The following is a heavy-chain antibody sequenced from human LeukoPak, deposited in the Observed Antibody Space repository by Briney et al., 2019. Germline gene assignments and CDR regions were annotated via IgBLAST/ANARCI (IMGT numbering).Heavy chain of an antibody. Sequence: GASVKVSCKASGYTFTSYGISWVRQAPGQGLEWMGWISAYNGNTNYAQELQGRVTMTTDTSTSTVYMELRSLRSDDTAVYYCARDWWYGDYSIGDNWGQGTLVTVSS. CDR2: ISAYNGNT. CDR3: ARDWWYGDYSIGDN. CDR1: GYTFTSYG. D-gene: IGHD4-17*01. V-gene: IGHV1-18*01. J-gene: IGHJ4*02.